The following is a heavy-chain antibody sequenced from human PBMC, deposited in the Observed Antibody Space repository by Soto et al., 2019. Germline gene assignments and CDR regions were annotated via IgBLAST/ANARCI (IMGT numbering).Heavy chain of an antibody. V-gene: IGHV3-23*01. CDR1: GFTFSSYS. CDR2: ISGSGDST. J-gene: IGHJ4*02. CDR3: ARRGPGTYFDY. D-gene: IGHD6-13*01. Sequence: GGSLRLSCAASGFTFSSYSMNWVRQAPGKGLEWVSVISGSGDSTYYADSVKGRFTISRDNSKNTLYLQMNSLRTEDTAVYYCARRGPGTYFDYWGQGTLVTVS.